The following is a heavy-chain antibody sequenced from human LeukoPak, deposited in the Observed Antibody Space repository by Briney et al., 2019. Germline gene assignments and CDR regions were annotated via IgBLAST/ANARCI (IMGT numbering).Heavy chain of an antibody. CDR2: ISYDGGIK. V-gene: IGHV3-30*18. J-gene: IGHJ4*02. D-gene: IGHD4-23*01. Sequence: PGGSLRLSCAASGFTFSNYYMHWVRQAPGKGLEWVALISYDGGIKYHGDSVRGRFTASRDNSDNTPYLQMNSLRAEDTAVYYCAKGGEQKTLRWGMDYWGQGTLVTVSS. CDR1: GFTFSNYY. CDR3: AKGGEQKTLRWGMDY.